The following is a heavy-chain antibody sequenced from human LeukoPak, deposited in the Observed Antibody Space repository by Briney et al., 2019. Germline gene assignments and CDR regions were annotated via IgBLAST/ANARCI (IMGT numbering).Heavy chain of an antibody. J-gene: IGHJ4*02. Sequence: PGGSLRLSCAASGFTFSSYSMNWVRQAPGKGPEWVSSISTSSSYIYYTDSVKGRFTISRDNAKNSLYLQMNSLRAEDAAVYYCARDPYSGLFDYWGQGTLVTVSS. CDR3: ARDPYSGLFDY. D-gene: IGHD4-11*01. CDR1: GFTFSSYS. CDR2: ISTSSSYI. V-gene: IGHV3-21*01.